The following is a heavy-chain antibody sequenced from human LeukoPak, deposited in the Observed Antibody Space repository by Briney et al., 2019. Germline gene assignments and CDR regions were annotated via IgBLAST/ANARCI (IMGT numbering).Heavy chain of an antibody. D-gene: IGHD4-17*01. Sequence: ASVKVSCKTSGYTFTSYSISWLRQAPGQGLEWMGWISAYNRNANYAQRFQGRVTMTTETSTTTAYMEVRSLTPDDTAVYYCDSDILPKYTDNYGKRYFDHWGQGTLVTVSS. V-gene: IGHV1-18*01. J-gene: IGHJ4*02. CDR2: ISAYNRNA. CDR3: DSDILPKYTDNYGKRYFDH. CDR1: GYTFTSYS.